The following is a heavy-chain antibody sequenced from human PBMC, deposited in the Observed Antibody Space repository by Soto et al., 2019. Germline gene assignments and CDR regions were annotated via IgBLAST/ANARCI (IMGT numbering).Heavy chain of an antibody. CDR3: AKFLGSGYEGDY. J-gene: IGHJ4*02. V-gene: IGHV3-23*01. CDR2: ISGTGGST. D-gene: IGHD5-12*01. CDR1: GFTFSSYA. Sequence: GGSLRLSCAASGFTFSSYAMSWVRQAPGKGLEWVSVISGTGGSTYYADSVKGRFTISRDNSKNTLYLQMNSLRVEDTAVYYCAKFLGSGYEGDYWGQGTLVTVSS.